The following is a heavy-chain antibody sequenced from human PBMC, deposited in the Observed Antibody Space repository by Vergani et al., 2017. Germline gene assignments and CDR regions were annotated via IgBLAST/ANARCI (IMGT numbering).Heavy chain of an antibody. CDR3: ARSQAYYCDSSGPDDAFDI. CDR1: GFTFSSYG. Sequence: QVQLVESGGGVVQPGRSLRLSCAASGFTFSSYGMHWVRQAPGQGLEGVAVIWYDGSNKYYADTVKGRFTISRDNSKNTLYLQMNSLRAEDTAVYYCARSQAYYCDSSGPDDAFDIWGQGTMVTVSS. CDR2: IWYDGSNK. D-gene: IGHD3-22*01. V-gene: IGHV3-33*01. J-gene: IGHJ3*02.